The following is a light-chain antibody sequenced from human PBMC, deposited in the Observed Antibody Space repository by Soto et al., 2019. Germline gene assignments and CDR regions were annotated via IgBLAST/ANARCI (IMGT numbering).Light chain of an antibody. J-gene: IGLJ2*01. CDR1: SSDVGGYNY. V-gene: IGLV2-14*01. CDR3: SSYTSSSPVV. CDR2: DVS. Sequence: QSALTQPASVSGSPGQSITISCTGTSSDVGGYNYVSWYQQHPGKAPNLMIYDVSNRPSGVSNRLSGSKSGNTASLTISGLQAEDAANYYCSSYTSSSPVVFGGGTKLTVL.